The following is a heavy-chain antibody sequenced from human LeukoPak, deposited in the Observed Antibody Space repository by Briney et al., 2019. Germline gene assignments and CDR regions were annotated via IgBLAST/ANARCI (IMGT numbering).Heavy chain of an antibody. CDR3: ARPRGCGSARCNNFDY. CDR1: GFTFSSYW. D-gene: IGHD2-2*01. CDR2: IKQDVTEK. V-gene: IGHV3-7*01. J-gene: IGHJ4*02. Sequence: GGSLRLSCAASGFTFSSYWMSWVRQAPGKGLEWVAYIKQDVTEKYYVDSVKGRFSISRDNAKNSLYLQMNSLRAGDSAVYYCARPRGCGSARCNNFDYWGQGTLVTVSS.